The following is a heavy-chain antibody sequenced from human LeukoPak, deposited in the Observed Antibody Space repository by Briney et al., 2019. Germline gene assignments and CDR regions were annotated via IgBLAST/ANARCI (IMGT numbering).Heavy chain of an antibody. CDR1: GFTFSSYS. D-gene: IGHD6-13*01. CDR2: ISSSSSYI. CDR3: ARDNGAAAGSRYYYYYXXV. Sequence: AGGSLRLSCAASGFTFSSYSMNWVRQAPGKGLEWVSSISSSSSYIYYADSAKGRFTISRDNAKNSLYLQMNSLRAEDTAVYYCARDNGAAAGSRYYYYYXXVXXXXTTVTVSS. V-gene: IGHV3-21*01. J-gene: IGHJ6*03.